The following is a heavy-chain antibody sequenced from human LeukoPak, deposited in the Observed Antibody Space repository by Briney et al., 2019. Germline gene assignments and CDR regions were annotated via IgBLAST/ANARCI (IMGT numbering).Heavy chain of an antibody. CDR2: IYYSGST. D-gene: IGHD6-19*01. Sequence: PSETLSLTCTVSGGSISSSSYYWGWIRQPPGKGLEWIGSIYYSGSTYYNPSLKSRVTISVDTSKNQFSLKLSSVTAADTAVYYCARLGIAVAGDNFDYWGQGTLVTVSS. CDR3: ARLGIAVAGDNFDY. J-gene: IGHJ4*02. V-gene: IGHV4-39*01. CDR1: GGSISSSSYY.